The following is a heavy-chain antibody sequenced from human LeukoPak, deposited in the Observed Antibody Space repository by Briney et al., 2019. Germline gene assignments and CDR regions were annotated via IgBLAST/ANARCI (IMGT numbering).Heavy chain of an antibody. Sequence: GGSLRLSCAASGFNVNNYWMHWVRQAPGKGLVWVSRINEDGRVKSYAGSVRGRFTISRDNSRNTVHLQMNSLRREDTAEYFCAKDRETTASGTFDHWGQGTLVTVSS. CDR3: AKDRETTASGTFDH. D-gene: IGHD6-13*01. CDR2: INEDGRVK. V-gene: IGHV3-74*01. CDR1: GFNVNNYW. J-gene: IGHJ4*02.